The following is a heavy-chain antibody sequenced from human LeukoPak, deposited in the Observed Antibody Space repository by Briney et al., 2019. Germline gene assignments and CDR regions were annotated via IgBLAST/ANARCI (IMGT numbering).Heavy chain of an antibody. CDR1: GFTFSTYA. J-gene: IGHJ4*02. CDR2: ISSNGGTT. D-gene: IGHD3-22*01. V-gene: IGHV3-64*01. CDR3: ARADYDTSGYYADY. Sequence: GGSLRLSCAASGFTFSTYAMHWVRQAPGKGLEYVSAISSNGGTTYYANSVKARFTISRDNSKNTLYLQMGSLRAEDMAVYYCARADYDTSGYYADYWGQGTLVTVSS.